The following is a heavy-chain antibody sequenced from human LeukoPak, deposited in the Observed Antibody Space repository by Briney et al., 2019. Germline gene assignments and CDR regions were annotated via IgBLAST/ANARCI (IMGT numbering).Heavy chain of an antibody. CDR2: IRYDGGNK. J-gene: IGHJ4*02. D-gene: IGHD4-17*01. CDR3: ARGKTTVTTYFDY. Sequence: PGGSLRLSCAASRFTFSSYGMHWVRQAPGKGLEWVAFIRYDGGNKYYADSVKGRFTISRDNAKNSLYLQMNSLRAEDTAVYYCARGKTTVTTYFDYWGQGTLVTVSS. V-gene: IGHV3-30*02. CDR1: RFTFSSYG.